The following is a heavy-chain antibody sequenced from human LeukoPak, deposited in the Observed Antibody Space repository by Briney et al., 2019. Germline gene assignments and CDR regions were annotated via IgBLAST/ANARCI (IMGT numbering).Heavy chain of an antibody. CDR1: GYSFTSYW. CDR3: ARAGGASDFWSGYYQAYYYYYMDV. Sequence: GESLKIFCKGSGYSFTSYWIGWVRQMPGKGLEWMGIIYPGDSDTRYSPSFQGQVTISADKSISTAYLQWSSLKASDTAMYYCARAGGASDFWSGYYQAYYYYYMDVWGKGTTVIVSS. D-gene: IGHD3-3*01. V-gene: IGHV5-51*01. CDR2: IYPGDSDT. J-gene: IGHJ6*03.